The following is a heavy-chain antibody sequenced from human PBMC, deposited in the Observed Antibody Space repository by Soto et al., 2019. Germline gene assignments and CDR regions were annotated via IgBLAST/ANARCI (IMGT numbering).Heavy chain of an antibody. CDR2: IYYSGST. D-gene: IGHD1-7*01. J-gene: IGHJ4*02. CDR3: ARHDDWNYGPFDY. CDR1: GGSISSYY. Sequence: PSETLSLTCTVSGGSISSYYWSWIRQPPGKGLEWIGYIYYSGSTNYNPSLKSRVTISVDTSKNQFSLKLSSVTAADTAVYYCARHDDWNYGPFDYWGQGTLVTVSS. V-gene: IGHV4-59*08.